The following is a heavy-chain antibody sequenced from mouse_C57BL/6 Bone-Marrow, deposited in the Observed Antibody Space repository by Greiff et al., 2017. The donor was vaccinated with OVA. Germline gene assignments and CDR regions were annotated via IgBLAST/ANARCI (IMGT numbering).Heavy chain of an antibody. Sequence: QVQLQQSGPGLVQPSQSLSITCTVSGFSLTSYGVHWVRQSPGKGLEWLGVIWSGGSTDYNAAFISSLSISKDNSKCQVFFKMNSLQADDTARYYCARDDGYYVLAYWGQGTLVTVSA. CDR1: GFSLTSYG. J-gene: IGHJ3*01. CDR3: ARDDGYYVLAY. D-gene: IGHD2-3*01. V-gene: IGHV2-2*01. CDR2: IWSGGST.